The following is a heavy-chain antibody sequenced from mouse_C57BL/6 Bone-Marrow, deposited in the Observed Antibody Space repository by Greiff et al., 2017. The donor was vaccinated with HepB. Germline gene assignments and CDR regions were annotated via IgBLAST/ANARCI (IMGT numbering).Heavy chain of an antibody. D-gene: IGHD1-1*01. J-gene: IGHJ3*01. CDR3: ARWSLITTVVAPFAY. CDR2: IHPNSGST. V-gene: IGHV1-64*01. CDR1: GYTFTSYW. Sequence: QVQLQQPGAELVKPGASVKLSCKASGYTFTSYWMHWVKQRPGQGLEWIGMIHPNSGSTNYNEKFKSKATLTVDKSSSTAYMQLSSLTSEDSAVYYCARWSLITTVVAPFAYWGQGTLVTVSA.